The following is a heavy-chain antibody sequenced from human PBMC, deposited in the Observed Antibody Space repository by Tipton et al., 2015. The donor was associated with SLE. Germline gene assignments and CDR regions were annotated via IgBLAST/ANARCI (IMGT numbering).Heavy chain of an antibody. CDR2: IYNSGNT. CDR1: GASISSTSYY. Sequence: TLSLTCTVSGASISSTSYYWGWIRQAPGKGLEWIGSIYNSGNTYYNASLKSRVTISVDTSKNQFSLRLSSVSAADTAVYYCARHVGPTDYYYYAVDVWGQGTTVTVSS. J-gene: IGHJ6*02. CDR3: ARHVGPTDYYYYAVDV. V-gene: IGHV4-39*07.